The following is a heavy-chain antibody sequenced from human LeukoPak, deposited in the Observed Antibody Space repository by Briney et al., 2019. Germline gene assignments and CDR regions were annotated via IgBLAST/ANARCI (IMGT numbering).Heavy chain of an antibody. Sequence: GESLKISCKVSGYRFTTYWIGWVRQIPGKGLEWMGVIYPGDSDTRYSPSFQGQVTISADKSISTAYLQWNSLKASDTAMYYCARRAAEWELLDHWGQGTLVTVSS. J-gene: IGHJ5*02. CDR1: GYRFTTYW. D-gene: IGHD1-26*01. CDR2: IYPGDSDT. CDR3: ARRAAEWELLDH. V-gene: IGHV5-51*01.